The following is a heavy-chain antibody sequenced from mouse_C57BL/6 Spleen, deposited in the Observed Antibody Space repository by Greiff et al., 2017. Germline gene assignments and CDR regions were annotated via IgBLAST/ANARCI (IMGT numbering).Heavy chain of an antibody. CDR2: IGPGSGST. Sequence: QVQLQQSGAELVKPGASVKISCKASGYTFTDYYINWVKQRPGQGLEWIGKIGPGSGSTYYNEKFKGKATLTADKSSSTAYMQLSSLTSEDSAVYFCARRGYYYGSSGWYFDVWGTGTTVTVSS. J-gene: IGHJ1*03. D-gene: IGHD1-1*01. V-gene: IGHV1-77*01. CDR3: ARRGYYYGSSGWYFDV. CDR1: GYTFTDYY.